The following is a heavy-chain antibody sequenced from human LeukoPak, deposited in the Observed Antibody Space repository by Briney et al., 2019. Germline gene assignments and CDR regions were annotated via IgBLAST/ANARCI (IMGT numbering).Heavy chain of an antibody. CDR2: ISSDGSKK. CDR3: AKDGDSSGYYHTFDY. D-gene: IGHD3-22*01. J-gene: IGHJ4*02. V-gene: IGHV3-30*04. Sequence: GGSLRLSCAASGFTFSNYAIHWVRQAPGKGLEWVTVISSDGSKKSYADSVKGRFTISRDNSKNTLYLQMNSLRAEDTAVYYCAKDGDSSGYYHTFDYWGQGTLVTVSS. CDR1: GFTFSNYA.